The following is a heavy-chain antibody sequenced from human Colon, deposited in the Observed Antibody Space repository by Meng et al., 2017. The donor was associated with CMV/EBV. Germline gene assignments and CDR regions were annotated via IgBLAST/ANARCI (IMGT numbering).Heavy chain of an antibody. J-gene: IGHJ5*02. CDR2: IYRDGAT. CDR1: GGSISSSSYY. Sequence: SETLSLTCTVSGGSISSSSYYWGWIRQPPGKGLEWIGSIYRDGATNYRPSLKSRVTISVDTSKNQFSLRLSSVTAADTAVYYCARDGHYVDSSGPFDPWGQGTLVTVSS. V-gene: IGHV4-39*07. D-gene: IGHD3-22*01. CDR3: ARDGHYVDSSGPFDP.